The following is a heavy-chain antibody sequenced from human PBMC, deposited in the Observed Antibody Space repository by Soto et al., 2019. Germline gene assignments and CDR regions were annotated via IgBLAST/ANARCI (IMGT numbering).Heavy chain of an antibody. CDR2: ISAYNGNT. J-gene: IGHJ6*02. CDR3: ARDGYCSGGSCYRRAYYYYGMDV. D-gene: IGHD2-15*01. CDR1: GYTFTSYG. Sequence: QVQLVQSGAEVKKPGASVKVSCKASGYTFTSYGISWVRQAPGQGLEWMGWISAYNGNTNYAQKLQGRVTMTTDTSTSTAYRELRSLRSDDTAVYYCARDGYCSGGSCYRRAYYYYGMDVWGQGTTVTVSS. V-gene: IGHV1-18*01.